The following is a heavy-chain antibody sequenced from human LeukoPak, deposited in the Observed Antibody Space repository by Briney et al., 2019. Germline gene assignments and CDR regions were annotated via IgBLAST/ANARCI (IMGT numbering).Heavy chain of an antibody. D-gene: IGHD3-22*01. CDR1: GGSMYSNY. J-gene: IGHJ6*03. V-gene: IGHV4-4*07. Sequence: SETLSLTCSVSGGSMYSNYWSWIRQTAGKGLEWIGRFYVGVGPNYNPSFKSQVTMSVDTSKNQLVLKLSAVTAADTAVYYCARMRPYDSTGYSPGHYMDVWGKGTTVTVYS. CDR2: FYVGVGP. CDR3: ARMRPYDSTGYSPGHYMDV.